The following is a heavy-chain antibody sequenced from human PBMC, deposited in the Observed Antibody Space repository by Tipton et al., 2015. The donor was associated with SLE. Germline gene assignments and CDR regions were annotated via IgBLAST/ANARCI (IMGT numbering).Heavy chain of an antibody. CDR2: INEDGSET. Sequence: SLRLSCAASGFTFSTYWMTWVRQAPGKGLEWVANINEDGSETYYVDSLKGRFTISRDNAKKSLYLQMNSLRADDTAVYFCAREFRADSEDLDSEDLDFWGQGTLVTVSS. J-gene: IGHJ4*02. D-gene: IGHD3-9*01. CDR3: AREFRADSEDLDSEDLDF. V-gene: IGHV3-7*03. CDR1: GFTFSTYW.